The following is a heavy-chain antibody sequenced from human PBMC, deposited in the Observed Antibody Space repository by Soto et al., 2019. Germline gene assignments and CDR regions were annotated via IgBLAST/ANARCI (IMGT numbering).Heavy chain of an antibody. Sequence: QVQLQESGPGLVKPSETLSLTCTVSGGSISSYYWSWIRQPPGKGLEWIGYIYYSGSTNYNPSLKRPVTXXVXTXXNQSPLKRNSMTAADPAVYYCARHNYGSGSTYFDYWGQGTLVTVSS. V-gene: IGHV4-59*08. CDR1: GGSISSYY. CDR3: ARHNYGSGSTYFDY. J-gene: IGHJ4*02. CDR2: IYYSGST. D-gene: IGHD3-10*01.